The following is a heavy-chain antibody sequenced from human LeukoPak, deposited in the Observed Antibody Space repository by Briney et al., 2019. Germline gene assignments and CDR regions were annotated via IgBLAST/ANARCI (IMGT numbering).Heavy chain of an antibody. CDR3: ARVLLGGPVDY. CDR1: GGSISSGSYY. V-gene: IGHV4-61*02. Sequence: SETLSLTCTVSGGSISSGSYYWSWIRQPAWKGLEWIGRIYTSGSTNYNPSLKSRVTISVDTSKNQFSLKLSSVTAADTAVYYCARVLLGGPVDYWGQGTLVTVSS. D-gene: IGHD3-10*01. J-gene: IGHJ4*02. CDR2: IYTSGST.